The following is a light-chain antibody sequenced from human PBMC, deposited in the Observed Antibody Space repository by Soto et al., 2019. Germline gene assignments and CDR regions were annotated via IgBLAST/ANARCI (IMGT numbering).Light chain of an antibody. J-gene: IGKJ5*01. CDR1: QSVSTY. V-gene: IGKV3-11*01. CDR2: ETS. CDR3: QQRHNWRDT. Sequence: EIMLTQSPSTLSLSPGERATLSFRASQSVSTYLAWYQQKPGQAPRLLMYETSRRATGIPARFSGSGSGTDFTLTISSLEPEDFAVYYCQQRHNWRDTFGQGTRLEIK.